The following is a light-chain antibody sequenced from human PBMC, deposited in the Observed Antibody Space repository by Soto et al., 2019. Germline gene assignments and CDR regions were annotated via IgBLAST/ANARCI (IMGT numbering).Light chain of an antibody. CDR2: WAS. CDR1: QSALYSSNNKNY. V-gene: IGKV4-1*01. Sequence: DIVMTQSPDSLAVSLGERATINCKSSQSALYSSNNKNYLAWYQQKPGQPPKLLIYWASTRESGVPDRFSGSGSGTDFTLTISSLQAKDVAVYYCQQYYSTPYTFGQGTKVEIK. J-gene: IGKJ2*01. CDR3: QQYYSTPYT.